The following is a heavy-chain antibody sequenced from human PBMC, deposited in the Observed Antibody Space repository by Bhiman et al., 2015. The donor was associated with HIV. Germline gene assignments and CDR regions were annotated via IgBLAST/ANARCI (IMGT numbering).Heavy chain of an antibody. Sequence: EVQLVESGGGLVKPGGSLRLSCAASGFTFSNGWMNWVRQAPGKGLEWVGRIKSKAHGGTRDYAAPVKGRFTISRDDSKDTLYLQMNSLKPEDTAVYYCTREGADYDYDWGSYRRGYLDHWGQGTVVSVSS. V-gene: IGHV3-15*01. CDR1: GFTFSNGW. CDR3: TREGADYDYDWGSYRRGYLDH. J-gene: IGHJ4*02. D-gene: IGHD3-16*02. CDR2: IKSKAHGGTR.